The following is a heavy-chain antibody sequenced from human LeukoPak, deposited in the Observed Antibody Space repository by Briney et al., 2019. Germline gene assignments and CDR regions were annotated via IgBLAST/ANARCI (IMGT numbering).Heavy chain of an antibody. V-gene: IGHV3-53*01. CDR2: IYGGGSV. CDR3: ARVGGITLALAPSPFPDYNYYYMDV. Sequence: GGSLRLSCAASGFTVRSNYMSWVRQAPGKGLEWVSIIYGGGSVFYADSVKGRFTISRDNAKKSLYLQMNSLRAEDTAVYYCARVGGITLALAPSPFPDYNYYYMDVWGKGTTVTVSS. CDR1: GFTVRSNY. J-gene: IGHJ6*03. D-gene: IGHD3-10*01.